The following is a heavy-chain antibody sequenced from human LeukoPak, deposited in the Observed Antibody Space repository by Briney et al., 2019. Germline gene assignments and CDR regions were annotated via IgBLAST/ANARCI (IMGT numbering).Heavy chain of an antibody. J-gene: IGHJ5*02. V-gene: IGHV5-51*01. CDR1: GYSFTSYW. CDR2: IYPDDSRT. CDR3: ACREFYSPWPGP. D-gene: IGHD5-18*01. Sequence: GESLKISCKGSGYSFTSYWIGWVRQTPGKGLEWMGVIYPDDSRTRYNPSFEGHVTISADKSITTAYLQWSSLKASDTAMYYCACREFYSPWPGPWGQGTLVTVSS.